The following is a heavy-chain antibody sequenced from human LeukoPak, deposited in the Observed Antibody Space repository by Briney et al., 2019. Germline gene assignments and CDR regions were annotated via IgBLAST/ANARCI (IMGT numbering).Heavy chain of an antibody. V-gene: IGHV1-8*03. D-gene: IGHD4-23*01. CDR3: ARGTTVDNWFDP. CDR2: MNPNSGNT. J-gene: IGHJ5*02. CDR1: GYTFTSYD. Sequence: ASVKVSCKASGYTFTSYDINWVRQATGQGLEWMGWMNPNSGNTGYAQKFQGRVTITRNTSVSTAYMELSSLRSEDTAVYYCARGTTVDNWFDPWGQGTLVTVSS.